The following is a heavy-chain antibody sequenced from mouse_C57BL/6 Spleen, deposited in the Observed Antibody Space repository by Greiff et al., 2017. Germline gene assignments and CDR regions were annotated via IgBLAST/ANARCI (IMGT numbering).Heavy chain of an antibody. J-gene: IGHJ4*01. Sequence: DVKLQESGPGLVKPSQSLSLTCSVTGYSITSGYYWNWIRQFPGNKLEWMGYISYDGSNNYNPSLKNRISITRDTSKNQFFLKLNSVTTEDTATYDCASSNYYAMDYWGQGTSVTVSS. CDR1: GYSITSGYY. CDR2: ISYDGSN. V-gene: IGHV3-6*01. CDR3: ASSNYYAMDY. D-gene: IGHD2-5*01.